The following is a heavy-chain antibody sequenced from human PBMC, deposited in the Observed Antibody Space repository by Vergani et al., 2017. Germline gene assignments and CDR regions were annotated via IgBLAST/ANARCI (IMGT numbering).Heavy chain of an antibody. Sequence: EVQLVESGGGLVQPGGSLKLSCAASGFTFSGSAMHWVRQASGKGLEWVGRIRSKANSYATAYAASVKGRFTISRDDSKNTAYLQMNSLKTEDTAVYYCTRRGGTDRPVRGVIRTGLIFDPWGQGTLVTVSS. V-gene: IGHV3-73*02. J-gene: IGHJ5*02. CDR2: IRSKANSYAT. CDR3: TRRGGTDRPVRGVIRTGLIFDP. CDR1: GFTFSGSA. D-gene: IGHD3-10*01.